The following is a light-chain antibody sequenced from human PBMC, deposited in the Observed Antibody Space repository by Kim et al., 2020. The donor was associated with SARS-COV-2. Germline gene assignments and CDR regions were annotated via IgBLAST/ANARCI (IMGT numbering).Light chain of an antibody. Sequence: SPGQRATRSCWASQSVSSSLAWYQQKPGQAPRLLIYAVSTRATGIPARFSGSRSGTVFTLTINSLQSEDFAVYYCQQYHNWPSYTFGQGTKVDIK. J-gene: IGKJ2*01. CDR3: QQYHNWPSYT. CDR2: AVS. V-gene: IGKV3-15*01. CDR1: QSVSSS.